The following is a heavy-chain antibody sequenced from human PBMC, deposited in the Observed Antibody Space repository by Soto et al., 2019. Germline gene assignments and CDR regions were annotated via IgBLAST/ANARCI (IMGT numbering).Heavy chain of an antibody. CDR3: ARDGDVNTGFGKDY. J-gene: IGHJ4*02. Sequence: GGSLRLSCAASGFTFSSYGMHWVRQAPGKGLEWVAFIWHDGGNKFYAESVEGRLTISRDNSKNTLYLQMTSLSAEDTAMYYCARDGDVNTGFGKDYWGQGTLVTVSS. V-gene: IGHV3-33*01. D-gene: IGHD3-16*01. CDR1: GFTFSSYG. CDR2: IWHDGGNK.